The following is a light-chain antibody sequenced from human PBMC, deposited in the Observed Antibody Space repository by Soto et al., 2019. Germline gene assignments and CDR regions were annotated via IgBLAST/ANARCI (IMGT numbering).Light chain of an antibody. CDR3: SSYTSSSTVV. V-gene: IGLV2-14*01. CDR2: EVS. Sequence: QSALTQPASVSGSPGQSITISCTGTSSDVGGYNYVSWYQHHPGKAPKLIMYEVSNRPSGVSNRFSGSKSGNTASLTISGLQADDEADYYCSSYTSSSTVVFGIGTKFTVL. CDR1: SSDVGGYNY. J-gene: IGLJ1*01.